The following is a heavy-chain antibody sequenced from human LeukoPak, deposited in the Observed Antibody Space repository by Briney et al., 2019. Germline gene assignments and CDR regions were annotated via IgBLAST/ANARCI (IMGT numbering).Heavy chain of an antibody. Sequence: SVKVSCKASGGTFIRYTISWVRQAPGQGLEWMGRIIPILGIANYAQKFQGRVTITADKSTSTAYMELSSLRSEDTAVYYCARDIGIAARTTRFDYWGQGTLVTVSS. D-gene: IGHD6-6*01. V-gene: IGHV1-69*04. CDR3: ARDIGIAARTTRFDY. CDR2: IIPILGIA. J-gene: IGHJ4*02. CDR1: GGTFIRYT.